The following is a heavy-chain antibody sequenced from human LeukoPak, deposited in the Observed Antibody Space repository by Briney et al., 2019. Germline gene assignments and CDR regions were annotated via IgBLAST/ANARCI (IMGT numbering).Heavy chain of an antibody. CDR1: GASLISYY. D-gene: IGHD3-22*01. V-gene: IGHV4-59*01. Sequence: SETLSLTCTVSGASLISYYWNWIRQPPGKGLEWIGYIYYNGSPNYNPSLKSRVTMSQDTSKSQFSVKLTSVTAEDTAVYYCARYPRSSERSGYYPFDYWGQGSLVTVSS. CDR2: IYYNGSP. CDR3: ARYPRSSERSGYYPFDY. J-gene: IGHJ4*02.